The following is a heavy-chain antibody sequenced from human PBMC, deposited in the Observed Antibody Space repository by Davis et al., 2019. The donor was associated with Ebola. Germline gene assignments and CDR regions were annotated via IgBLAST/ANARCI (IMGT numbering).Heavy chain of an antibody. CDR3: AKDGEELVFDY. J-gene: IGHJ4*02. CDR1: GFTFSSYA. CDR2: ISYDGSNK. D-gene: IGHD6-6*01. Sequence: GGSLRLSCAASGFTFSSYAMHWVRQAPGKGLEWVAVISYDGSNKYYADSVKGRFTISRDNSKNTLYLQMNSLRAEDTAVYYCAKDGEELVFDYWGQGTLVTGSS. V-gene: IGHV3-30*18.